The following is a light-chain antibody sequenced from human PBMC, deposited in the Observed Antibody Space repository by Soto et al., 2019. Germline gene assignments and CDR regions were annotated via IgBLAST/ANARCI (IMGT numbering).Light chain of an antibody. CDR3: QQYHNYPMT. CDR2: DAS. V-gene: IGKV1-5*01. CDR1: ESIRTW. J-gene: IGKJ1*01. Sequence: DIQMTQSPSTLSASIGDRVTITCRASESIRTWLAWYQHKPGKAPKFLIYDASRLESGDPSRFSGSGSGTEFTLTIGNLQPDDFATYLCQQYHNYPMTFGQGTKVEIK.